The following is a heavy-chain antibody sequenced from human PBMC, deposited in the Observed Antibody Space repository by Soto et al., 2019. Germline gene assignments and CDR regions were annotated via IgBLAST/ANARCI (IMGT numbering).Heavy chain of an antibody. Sequence: PGGSLRLSCAASGFTFSSYAMSWVRQAPGKGLEWVSAISGSGGSTYYADSVKGRFTISRDNSKNTLYLQMNSLRAEDTAVYYCANGGLLGDYGMDVWGQGTTVTVSS. CDR2: ISGSGGST. CDR3: ANGGLLGDYGMDV. D-gene: IGHD2-21*01. V-gene: IGHV3-23*01. CDR1: GFTFSSYA. J-gene: IGHJ6*02.